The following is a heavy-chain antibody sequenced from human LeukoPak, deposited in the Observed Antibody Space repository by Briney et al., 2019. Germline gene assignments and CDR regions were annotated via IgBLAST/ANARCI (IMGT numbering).Heavy chain of an antibody. Sequence: SETLSLTCTVSGGSISSYYWSWIRQPPGKGLEWIGYIYYSGSTNYNPSLKSRVTISVDTSKNQFSLKLSSVTAADTAVYYCARRGGRRKDYYDSSGYYPDWGQGTLVTASS. CDR3: ARRGGRRKDYYDSSGYYPD. CDR1: GGSISSYY. CDR2: IYYSGST. V-gene: IGHV4-59*12. D-gene: IGHD3-22*01. J-gene: IGHJ4*02.